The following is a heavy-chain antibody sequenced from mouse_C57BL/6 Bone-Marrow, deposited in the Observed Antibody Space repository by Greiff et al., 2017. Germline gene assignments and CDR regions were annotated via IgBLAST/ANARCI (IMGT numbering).Heavy chain of an antibody. CDR1: GYTFTDYE. CDR3: TKSIYYDYDAWFAY. CDR2: IDPETGGT. Sequence: QVQLKQSGAELVRPGASVTLSCKASGYTFTDYEMHWVKQTPVHGLEWIGAIDPETGGTAYNQKFKGKAILTADKSSSTAYMELRSLTSVESAVYYCTKSIYYDYDAWFAYWGQGTLVTVSA. D-gene: IGHD2-4*01. J-gene: IGHJ3*01. V-gene: IGHV1-15*01.